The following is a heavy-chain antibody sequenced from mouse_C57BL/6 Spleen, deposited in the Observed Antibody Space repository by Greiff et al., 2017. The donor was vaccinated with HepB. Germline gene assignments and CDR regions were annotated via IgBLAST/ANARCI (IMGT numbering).Heavy chain of an antibody. D-gene: IGHD1-1*01. CDR1: GYTFTSYW. Sequence: QVQLQQPGTELVKPGASVKLSCKASGYTFTSYWMHWVKQRPGQGLEWIGNINPSNGGTNYNEKFKSKATLTVDKSSSTAYMQLSSLTSEDAAVYYGARSRHYYGSSLFDYWGQGTTLTVSS. CDR3: ARSRHYYGSSLFDY. CDR2: INPSNGGT. J-gene: IGHJ2*01. V-gene: IGHV1-53*01.